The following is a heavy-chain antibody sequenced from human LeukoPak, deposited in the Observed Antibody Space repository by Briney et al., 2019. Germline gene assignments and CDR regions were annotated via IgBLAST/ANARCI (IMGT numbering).Heavy chain of an antibody. J-gene: IGHJ4*02. CDR3: ARVGDYYGDYVRFDS. CDR2: VNSDGGST. CDR1: GFTFSSYW. D-gene: IGHD4-17*01. V-gene: IGHV3-74*01. Sequence: AGGSLRLSCAASGFTFSSYWMHWVRQAPGKGLVWVSRVNSDGGSTSYADSVKGRFTISRDNAKNTLFLQMNSLRAEDTAVYYCARVGDYYGDYVRFDSWGQGTLVTVSS.